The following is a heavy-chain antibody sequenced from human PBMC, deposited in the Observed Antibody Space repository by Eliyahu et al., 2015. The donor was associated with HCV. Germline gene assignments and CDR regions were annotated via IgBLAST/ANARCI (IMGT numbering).Heavy chain of an antibody. J-gene: IGHJ4*02. CDR1: GFXFXXHA. Sequence: EVQLLESGGALVQPGGSXRLSCAASGFXFXXHALXWIRPGPGKGLEWVSTISSSGGNTYYADSVKGRFTISRDNSKNTLYLQMNSLRAEDTAVYYCAKDRDGLRFMEWLSSGFDYWGQGTLVTVSS. CDR2: ISSSGGNT. D-gene: IGHD3-3*01. CDR3: AKDRDGLRFMEWLSSGFDY. V-gene: IGHV3-23*01.